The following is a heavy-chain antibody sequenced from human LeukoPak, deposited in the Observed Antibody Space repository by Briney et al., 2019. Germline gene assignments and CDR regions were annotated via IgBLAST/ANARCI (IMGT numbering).Heavy chain of an antibody. D-gene: IGHD1-26*01. CDR2: ISNSANT. Sequence: SETLSLTCTVTVNSISIYYWSWIRQPPGKGLEWIGYISNSANTSYNPSLKSRVTISVDTSKNQFSLKLSSVTTADTAVYYCARGYSIVGATPHDTFDIWGQGTMVTVSS. V-gene: IGHV4-59*08. CDR3: ARGYSIVGATPHDTFDI. J-gene: IGHJ3*02. CDR1: VNSISIYY.